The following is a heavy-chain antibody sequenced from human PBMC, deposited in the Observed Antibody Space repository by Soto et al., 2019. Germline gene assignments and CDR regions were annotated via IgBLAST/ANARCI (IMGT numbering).Heavy chain of an antibody. D-gene: IGHD1-20*01. CDR1: GGAFTNYS. CDR3: AIWSNWNPLYYRGMDV. J-gene: IGHJ6*02. V-gene: IGHV1-69*06. CDR2: IIPLHNTS. Sequence: QVQLLQSGAEVKKPGSSVKVSCKVSGGAFTNYSLNWVRHAPGQGLEWLGGIIPLHNTSNYSLKLLGRGSVTADISSNTVYMPLSGLTSDDTATYYCAIWSNWNPLYYRGMDVWGQGNTVTVSS.